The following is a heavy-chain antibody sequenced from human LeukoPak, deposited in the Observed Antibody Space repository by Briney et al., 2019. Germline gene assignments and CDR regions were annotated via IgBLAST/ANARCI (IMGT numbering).Heavy chain of an antibody. J-gene: IGHJ4*02. Sequence: SETLSLTCTVSGGSISSGGYYWSWIRQHPGKGLEWIGCIYYSGSTYYNPSLKSRVTISVDTSKNQFSLKLSSVTAADTAVYYCARVPTSVRYCGGDCNGDYWGQGTLVTVSS. CDR1: GGSISSGGYY. CDR2: IYYSGST. CDR3: ARVPTSVRYCGGDCNGDY. V-gene: IGHV4-31*03. D-gene: IGHD2-21*02.